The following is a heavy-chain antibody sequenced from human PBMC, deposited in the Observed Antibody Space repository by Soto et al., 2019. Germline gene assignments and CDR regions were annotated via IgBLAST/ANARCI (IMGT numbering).Heavy chain of an antibody. CDR2: IYPGDSDT. CDR1: GYSFTSYW. J-gene: IGHJ4*02. V-gene: IGHV5-51*01. CDR3: ARQGLDGYNAYYFDY. D-gene: IGHD5-12*01. Sequence: GESLKISCKGSGYSFTSYWIGWVRQMPGKGLEWMGIIYPGDSDTRYSPSFQGQVTISADKSISTAYLQWSSLKASDTAMYYCARQGLDGYNAYYFDYWGQGTLVTVS.